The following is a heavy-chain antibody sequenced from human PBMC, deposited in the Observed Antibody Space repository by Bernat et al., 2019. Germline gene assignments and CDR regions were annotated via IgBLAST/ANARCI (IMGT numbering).Heavy chain of an antibody. Sequence: QVQLVQSGAGVKTPGASVKVSCKASGYTFISYYIHWVRQAPGQGLEWMGVINPSAGGTSYAQKFQGRVTMTRDMSTTTVYMELSSLRSDDTAVYYCARGSFDGSSFSPVDYWGQGTLVTVSS. J-gene: IGHJ4*02. D-gene: IGHD2-2*01. CDR1: GYTFISYY. CDR3: ARGSFDGSSFSPVDY. V-gene: IGHV1-46*01. CDR2: INPSAGGT.